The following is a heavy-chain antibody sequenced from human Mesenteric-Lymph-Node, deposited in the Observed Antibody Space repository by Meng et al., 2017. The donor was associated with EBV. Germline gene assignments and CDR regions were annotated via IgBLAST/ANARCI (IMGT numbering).Heavy chain of an antibody. Sequence: QLQLQESGPGLVKPSEXLSLTCPVSGGSIRSSSYFWGWIRQPPGKGLEWIGSIYYSGSTYYNPSLKSRVTISVDTSKNQFSLKLSSVTAADTAVYYCARVVTYTRSGWYFFDYWGQGTLVTVSS. J-gene: IGHJ4*02. CDR1: GGSIRSSSYF. CDR3: ARVVTYTRSGWYFFDY. CDR2: IYYSGST. V-gene: IGHV4-39*07. D-gene: IGHD6-19*01.